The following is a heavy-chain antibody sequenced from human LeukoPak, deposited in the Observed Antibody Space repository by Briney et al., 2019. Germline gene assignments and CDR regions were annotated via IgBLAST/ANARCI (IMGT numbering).Heavy chain of an antibody. CDR3: AREVVPGQWEPGPGRSVVLDI. Sequence: GASVKVSCKASGYTFTSYAISWVRQAPGQGLEWMGGIIPIFGTANYAQKFQGRVTITTDESTSTAYMELSSLRSEDTAVYYCAREVVPGQWEPGPGRSVVLDIWGQGTMVTVSS. CDR1: GYTFTSYA. V-gene: IGHV1-69*05. J-gene: IGHJ3*02. CDR2: IIPIFGTA. D-gene: IGHD1-26*01.